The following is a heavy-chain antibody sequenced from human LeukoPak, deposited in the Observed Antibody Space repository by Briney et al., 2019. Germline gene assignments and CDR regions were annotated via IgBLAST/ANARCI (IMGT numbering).Heavy chain of an antibody. CDR3: ARGLHRIAVAGTGSFPFDY. CDR2: ISYAGSNE. D-gene: IGHD6-19*01. Sequence: PGGSLRLSCAASGFTFSSYAMHWVRQAPGKGLEWVAVISYAGSNEYYADSVKGRFTISRDNSKNTLYLQMNSLRAEDTAIYYCARGLHRIAVAGTGSFPFDYWGQGTLVTVSS. V-gene: IGHV3-30*04. J-gene: IGHJ4*02. CDR1: GFTFSSYA.